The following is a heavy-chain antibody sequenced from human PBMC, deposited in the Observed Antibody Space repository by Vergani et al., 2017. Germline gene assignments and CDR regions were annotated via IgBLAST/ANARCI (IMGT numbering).Heavy chain of an antibody. CDR3: ARGPSRGIAAAGTFDY. CDR1: GGSFSGYY. J-gene: IGHJ4*02. Sequence: QVQLQQWGAGLLKPSETLSLTCAVYGGSFSGYYWSWIRQPPGKGLGWIGEINHSGSTNYNPSLTSRVTISVDTSKNQFSLRLSSVTAADTAVYYCARGPSRGIAAAGTFDYWGQGTLVTVSS. CDR2: INHSGST. D-gene: IGHD6-13*01. V-gene: IGHV4-34*01.